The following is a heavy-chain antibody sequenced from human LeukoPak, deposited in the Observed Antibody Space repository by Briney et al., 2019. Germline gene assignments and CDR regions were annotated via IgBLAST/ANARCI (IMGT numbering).Heavy chain of an antibody. J-gene: IGHJ5*02. CDR1: GYTFTSYA. CDR2: INAGNGNT. V-gene: IGHV1-3*01. Sequence: ASVKVPCKASGYTFTSYAMHWVRQAPGQRLEWMGWINAGNGNTKYSQKFQGRVTITRDTSASTAYMELSSLRSEDTAVYYCARGYAQGWFDPWGQGTLVTVSS. D-gene: IGHD2-2*01. CDR3: ARGYAQGWFDP.